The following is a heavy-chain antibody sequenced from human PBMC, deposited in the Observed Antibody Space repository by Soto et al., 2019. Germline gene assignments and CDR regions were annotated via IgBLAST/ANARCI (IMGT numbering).Heavy chain of an antibody. CDR2: ISGSGGST. D-gene: IGHD1-7*01. J-gene: IGHJ4*02. CDR3: AKISMGQFSKLELQYYFDY. Sequence: EVQLLESGGGLVQPGGSLRLSCAASGFTFSSYAMSWVRQAPGKGLEWVSAISGSGGSTYYADSVKGRFTISRDNSKNTLYLQMNSLRAEDTAVYYCAKISMGQFSKLELQYYFDYWGQGTLVTVSS. V-gene: IGHV3-23*01. CDR1: GFTFSSYA.